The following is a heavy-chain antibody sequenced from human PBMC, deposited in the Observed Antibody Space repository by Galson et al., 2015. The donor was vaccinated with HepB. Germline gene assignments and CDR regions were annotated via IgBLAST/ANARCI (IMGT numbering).Heavy chain of an antibody. Sequence: SLRLSCAASGFTFSSYSMNWVRQAPGKGLEWVSYISSSSSTIYYADSVKGRFTISRDNAKNSLYLQMNSLRDEDTAVYYCARDLFESKWELLRVSAFDIWGQGTMATVSS. D-gene: IGHD1-26*01. CDR3: ARDLFESKWELLRVSAFDI. CDR1: GFTFSSYS. V-gene: IGHV3-48*02. CDR2: ISSSSSTI. J-gene: IGHJ3*02.